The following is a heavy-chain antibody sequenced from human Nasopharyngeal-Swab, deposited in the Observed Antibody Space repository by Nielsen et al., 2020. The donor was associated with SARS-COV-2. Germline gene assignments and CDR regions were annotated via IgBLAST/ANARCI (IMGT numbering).Heavy chain of an antibody. CDR3: ARDPGVVVVAATHYYYYGVDV. D-gene: IGHD2-15*01. V-gene: IGHV3-48*02. Sequence: GESLKISCAASGFTFSSYSMNWVRQAPGKGLEWVSYISSSSSTIYYADSVKGRFTISRDNAKNSLYLQMNSLRDEDTAVYYCARDPGVVVVAATHYYYYGVDVWGQGTTVTVSS. CDR2: ISSSSSTI. CDR1: GFTFSSYS. J-gene: IGHJ6*02.